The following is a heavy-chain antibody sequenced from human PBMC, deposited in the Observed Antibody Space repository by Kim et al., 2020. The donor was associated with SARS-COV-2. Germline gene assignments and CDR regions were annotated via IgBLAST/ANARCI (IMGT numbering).Heavy chain of an antibody. D-gene: IGHD3-22*01. CDR2: IYYSGST. Sequence: SETLSLTCTVSGGSISSGGYYWSWIRQHPGKGLEWIGYIYYSGSTYYNPSLKSRVTISVDTSKNQFPLKLSSVTAADTAVYYCARGALLTPPEDITMIVGVPVDIWGQGTMVNVSS. J-gene: IGHJ3*02. V-gene: IGHV4-31*03. CDR1: GGSISSGGYY. CDR3: ARGALLTPPEDITMIVGVPVDI.